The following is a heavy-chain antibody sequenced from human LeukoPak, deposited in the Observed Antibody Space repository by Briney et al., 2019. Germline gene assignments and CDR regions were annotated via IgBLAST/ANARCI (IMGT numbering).Heavy chain of an antibody. V-gene: IGHV4-59*12. J-gene: IGHJ4*02. CDR1: GGSISGTYY. D-gene: IGHD3-3*01. CDR3: ARVFWSGYSYFDY. CDR2: IYYTGTT. Sequence: SETLSLTCTVSGGSISGTYYWSWIRQPPGKGLEWIGYIYYTGTTDSNPSLKSRVTISLDTSKNQFSLKLSSVTAADTAVYYCARVFWSGYSYFDYWGQGTLVTVSS.